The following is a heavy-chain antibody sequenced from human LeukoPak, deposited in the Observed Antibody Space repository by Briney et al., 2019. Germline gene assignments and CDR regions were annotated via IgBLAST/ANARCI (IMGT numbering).Heavy chain of an antibody. D-gene: IGHD3-3*01. CDR3: ARRNYDFWSGYYLDY. CDR1: GGSISSYY. V-gene: IGHV4-4*09. CDR2: IYTSGST. J-gene: IGHJ4*02. Sequence: SETLSLTCTVSGGSISSYYWSWIRQPPGKGLEGIGYIYTSGSTNYNPSLKSRVAISVDTSKNQFSLKLSSVTAADTAVYYCARRNYDFWSGYYLDYWGQGTLVTVSS.